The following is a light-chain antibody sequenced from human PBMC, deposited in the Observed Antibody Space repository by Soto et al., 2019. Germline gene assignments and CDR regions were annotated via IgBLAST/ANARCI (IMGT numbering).Light chain of an antibody. CDR1: QDIKNY. CDR3: QHYDSVPCT. J-gene: IGKJ2*02. Sequence: DIQLTQSPSSVSASGGDRVTITCQASQDIKNYLIWYQQKPGKAPNLLIYDASTLGTGVSSRFSGSGSGTDFSFTITNLQPEDIATYFCQHYDSVPCTFGQGTRLEIK. V-gene: IGKV1-33*01. CDR2: DAS.